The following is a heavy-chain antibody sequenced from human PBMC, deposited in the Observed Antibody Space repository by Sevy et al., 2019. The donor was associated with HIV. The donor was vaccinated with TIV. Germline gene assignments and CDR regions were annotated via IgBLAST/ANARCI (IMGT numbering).Heavy chain of an antibody. CDR2: ISSDGAIK. J-gene: IGHJ3*02. CDR3: AKSYSGSYYIPYDAFDM. CDR1: GFTFRNHA. V-gene: IGHV3-30-3*02. Sequence: GGSLRLSCVTSGFTFRNHAMHWVRQAPGKGLEWVAVISSDGAIKYYADSVKGRFTFSRDNSKSTLDLQMNGLRPEDTAMYYCAKSYSGSYYIPYDAFDMWGQGTMVTVSS. D-gene: IGHD1-26*01.